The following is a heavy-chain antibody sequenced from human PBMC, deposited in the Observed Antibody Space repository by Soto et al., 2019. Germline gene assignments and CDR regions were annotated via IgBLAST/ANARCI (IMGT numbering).Heavy chain of an antibody. CDR1: GYTFTSYG. J-gene: IGHJ5*02. Sequence: ASVKVSCKASGYTFTSYGISWVRQAPGQGLEWMGWISAYNGNTNYAQKLQGRVTMTTDTSTSTAYMELRSLRSDDTAVYYCARDLSIAVAGTNWFDPWGQGTLVTVSS. D-gene: IGHD6-19*01. V-gene: IGHV1-18*01. CDR3: ARDLSIAVAGTNWFDP. CDR2: ISAYNGNT.